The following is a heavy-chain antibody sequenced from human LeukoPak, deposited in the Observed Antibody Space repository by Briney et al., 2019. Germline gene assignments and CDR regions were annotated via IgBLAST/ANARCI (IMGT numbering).Heavy chain of an antibody. CDR3: ARSGYSQTSYYYYYMDV. J-gene: IGHJ6*03. CDR2: IIPIFGTA. Sequence: GASVKVSCKASGYTFTSYGISWVRQAPGQGLEWMGGIIPIFGTANYAQKFQGRVTITADESTSTAYMELNSLRSEDTAVYYCARSGYSQTSYYYYYMDVWGKGTTVTVSS. CDR1: GYTFTSYG. V-gene: IGHV1-69*13. D-gene: IGHD3-22*01.